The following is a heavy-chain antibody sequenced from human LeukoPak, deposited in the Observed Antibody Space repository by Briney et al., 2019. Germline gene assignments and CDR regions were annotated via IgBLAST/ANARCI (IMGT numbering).Heavy chain of an antibody. CDR1: GGTFSSYA. D-gene: IGHD1-26*01. V-gene: IGHV1-18*01. J-gene: IGHJ4*02. CDR2: ISVYNGNT. Sequence: ASVKVSCKASGGTFSSYAISWVRQAPGQGLEWMGWISVYNGNTNYAQKFQGRVTMTTDTSTNTAYMELRSLRSDDTAMYYCARVDSGRYYGHDYWGQGTLVTVTS. CDR3: ARVDSGRYYGHDY.